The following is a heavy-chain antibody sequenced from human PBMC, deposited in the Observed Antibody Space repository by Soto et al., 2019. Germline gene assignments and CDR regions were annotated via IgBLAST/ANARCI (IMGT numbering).Heavy chain of an antibody. D-gene: IGHD6-13*01. CDR3: ARDFAHSTSAS. Sequence: DVQLVESGGGLVQPGGSLRLSCAASGFTFSNYWMTWVRQAPGKGLEFVANLNQDGSQKYYVDSVKGRFTVSRDNAKNSLYLQINSLRAEDTAIYYCARDFAHSTSASWGQGTLIIVSS. CDR1: GFTFSNYW. V-gene: IGHV3-7*01. J-gene: IGHJ4*02. CDR2: LNQDGSQK.